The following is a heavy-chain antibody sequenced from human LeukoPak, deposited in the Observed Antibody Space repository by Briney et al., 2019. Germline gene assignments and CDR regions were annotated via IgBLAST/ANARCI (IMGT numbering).Heavy chain of an antibody. CDR3: ARQIRYFDWLLSGFDY. Sequence: PSETLSLTCTVSGGSISSYYWSWLRQSAEKGLEWIVRIYASGSTNYNPSLKSRVTISVDTSKNQFSLKLSSVTAADTAVYYCARQIRYFDWLLSGFDYWGQGTLVTVSS. CDR2: IYASGST. CDR1: GGSISSYY. V-gene: IGHV4-4*07. J-gene: IGHJ4*02. D-gene: IGHD3-9*01.